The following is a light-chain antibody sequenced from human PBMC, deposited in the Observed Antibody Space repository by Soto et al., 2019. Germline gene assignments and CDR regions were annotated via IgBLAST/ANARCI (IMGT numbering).Light chain of an antibody. CDR2: DNY. CDR1: NSNIGDNY. CDR3: GTWDSSLRVVV. V-gene: IGLV1-51*01. Sequence: QSGLTQPPSVSAAPGQKGTISCSGSNSNIGDNYVSWYQHIPGTAPKLLLYDNYKRPSGIADRFSGSKSGTSATLGIAALQTGDEADYYCGTWDSSLRVVVFGGGTKLTVL. J-gene: IGLJ2*01.